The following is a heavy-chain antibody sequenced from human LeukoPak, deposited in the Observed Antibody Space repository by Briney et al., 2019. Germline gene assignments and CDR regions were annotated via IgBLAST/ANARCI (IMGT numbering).Heavy chain of an antibody. CDR2: IYYSGST. J-gene: IGHJ4*02. CDR3: ARTYYYDSSGYTLDY. CDR1: GGSISSSSYY. D-gene: IGHD3-22*01. V-gene: IGHV4-39*01. Sequence: PSETLSLTCTVSGGSISSSSYYWGWLRQPPGKGLEWIGSIYYSGSTYYNPSLKSRVTISVDTSKNQFSLKLSSVTAADTAVYYCARTYYYDSSGYTLDYWGQGTLVTVSS.